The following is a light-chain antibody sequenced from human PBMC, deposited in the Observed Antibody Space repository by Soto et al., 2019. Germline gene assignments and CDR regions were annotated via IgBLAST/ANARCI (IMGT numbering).Light chain of an antibody. V-gene: IGKV1-6*01. J-gene: IGKJ1*01. CDR3: LQDYNYPLT. CDR1: QGIRND. CDR2: AAS. Sequence: AIQMTQSPSSLSASVGDRVTITCRASQGIRNDLGWYQQKPGKAPKLLIYAASSLQSGLPSRFSGSASGTDFTLTISSLQTEDFATYYCLQDYNYPLTFGQGTKVEIK.